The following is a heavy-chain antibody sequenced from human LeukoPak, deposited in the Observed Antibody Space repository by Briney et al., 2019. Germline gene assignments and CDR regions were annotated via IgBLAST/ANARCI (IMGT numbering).Heavy chain of an antibody. D-gene: IGHD3-10*01. CDR2: ISGSGGST. Sequence: SGGSLRLSCAASGFMFTHHGMHWVRQAPGKGLEWVSAISGSGGSTYYADSVKGRFTISRDNSKNTLYLQMNSLRAEDTAVYYCAKVGAFGEFDLYYYYYYMDVWGKGTTVTVSS. V-gene: IGHV3-23*01. CDR3: AKVGAFGEFDLYYYYYYMDV. J-gene: IGHJ6*03. CDR1: GFMFTHHG.